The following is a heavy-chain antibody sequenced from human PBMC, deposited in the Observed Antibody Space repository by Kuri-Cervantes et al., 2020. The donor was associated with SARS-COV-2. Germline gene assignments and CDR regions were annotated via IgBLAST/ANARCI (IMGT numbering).Heavy chain of an antibody. D-gene: IGHD2-21*01. CDR2: ISGSGGST. J-gene: IGHJ5*02. V-gene: IGHV3-23*01. Sequence: GESLKISCAASGFTFSSYAMSWVRQAPGKGLEWVSAISGSGGSTYYADSVKGRFTISSDNSKNTLYLQINSLRTEDTAIFYCASARVGVLDLWGQGALVTDSS. CDR1: GFTFSSYA. CDR3: ASARVGVLDL.